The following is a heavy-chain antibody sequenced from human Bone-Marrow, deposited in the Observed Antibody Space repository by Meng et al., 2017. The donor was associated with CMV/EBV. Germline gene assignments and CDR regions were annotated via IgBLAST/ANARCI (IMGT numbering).Heavy chain of an antibody. D-gene: IGHD3-16*01. CDR2: IKEDGSDN. CDR3: ARDGVGGY. CDR1: GFPFGSYW. J-gene: IGHJ4*02. Sequence: LSLTCAASGFPFGSYWMTWVRQAPGKGLEWVANIKEDGSDNYHAVSVAGRFTIYRDNAKKSLFLQMNSLRVEDTAVYYCARDGVGGYWGQGTLVTVSS. V-gene: IGHV3-7*01.